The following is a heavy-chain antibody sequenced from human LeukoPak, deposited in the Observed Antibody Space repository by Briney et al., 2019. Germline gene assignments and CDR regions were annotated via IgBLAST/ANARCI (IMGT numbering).Heavy chain of an antibody. CDR2: MNPNSGNT. CDR3: ARKRGTNFGVVPTWYYFDY. Sequence: ASVKVSCKASGYTLSSYDINWVRQATGQGLEWMGWMNPNSGNTGYAQKFQGRVTMTRNTSIITAYMELSSLRSDDTAVYYCARKRGTNFGVVPTWYYFDYWGQGTLVTVSS. D-gene: IGHD3-3*01. CDR1: GYTLSSYD. V-gene: IGHV1-8*01. J-gene: IGHJ4*02.